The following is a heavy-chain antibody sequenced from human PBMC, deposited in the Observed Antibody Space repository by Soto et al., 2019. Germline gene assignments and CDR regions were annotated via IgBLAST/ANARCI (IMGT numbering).Heavy chain of an antibody. CDR1: GGSISAAAYY. CDR2: VYYNGDT. Sequence: LSLTXTVSGGSISAAAYYWSWIRQLPGKGLEWIGYVYYNGDTYYNPSLERRVTISLDTSKNQFSLELTSVTAADTAVYYCARETGYYGGYNWFDPWGQGTLVTVSS. D-gene: IGHD3-3*01. J-gene: IGHJ5*02. V-gene: IGHV4-31*02. CDR3: ARETGYYGGYNWFDP.